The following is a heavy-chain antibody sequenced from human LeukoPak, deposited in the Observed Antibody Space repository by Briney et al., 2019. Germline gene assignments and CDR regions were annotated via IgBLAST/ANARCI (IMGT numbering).Heavy chain of an antibody. Sequence: SETLSLTCTVSGGSISSYYWSWIRQPPGKGLEWIASIHHSGSSYYNPSLQSRVTISVDSSKNQFSLKLRSVTAADTAVYYCARHLRAMVRGVIPGWFDPWGQGTLVTVSS. CDR1: GGSISSYY. D-gene: IGHD3-10*01. J-gene: IGHJ5*02. CDR3: ARHLRAMVRGVIPGWFDP. CDR2: IHHSGSS. V-gene: IGHV4-59*08.